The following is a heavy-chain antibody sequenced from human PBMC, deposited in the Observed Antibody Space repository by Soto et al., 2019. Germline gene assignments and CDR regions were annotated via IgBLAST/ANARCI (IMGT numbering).Heavy chain of an antibody. CDR3: AKEAGIGAWCPVDY. CDR1: GFTFSNYA. J-gene: IGHJ4*02. D-gene: IGHD6-13*01. CDR2: ISVSGGST. V-gene: IGHV3-23*01. Sequence: GGSLRLSCAASGFTFSNYAMSWVRQAPGKGLEWVSAISVSGGSTHYADSVKGRFTISRDNSKNTLSLQMSGLRAEDTAVYYCAKEAGIGAWCPVDYWGQGTLVTVSS.